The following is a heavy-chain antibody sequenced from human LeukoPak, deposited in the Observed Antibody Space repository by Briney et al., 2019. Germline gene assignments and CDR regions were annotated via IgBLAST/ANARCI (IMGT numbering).Heavy chain of an antibody. D-gene: IGHD6-19*01. J-gene: IGHJ5*02. V-gene: IGHV4-4*07. CDR3: ARERYSSGWYVWFDP. CDR2: IYTSGST. Sequence: SETLSLACTVSGGSISSYYWSWIRQPAGKGLEWIGRIYTSGSTNYNPSLKSRVTMSVDTSKNQFSPKLSSVTAADTAVYYCARERYSSGWYVWFDPWGQGTLVTVSS. CDR1: GGSISSYY.